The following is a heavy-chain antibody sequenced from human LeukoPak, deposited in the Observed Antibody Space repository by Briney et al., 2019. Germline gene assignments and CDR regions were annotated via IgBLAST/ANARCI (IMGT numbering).Heavy chain of an antibody. V-gene: IGHV3-53*05. CDR2: IYSGGNT. Sequence: GGSLRLSCAASGLTVSSNCMSWVRQAPGKGLEWVSFIYSGGNTYYADSVKGRFTISRDNSKNTVHLQMNSLRAEDTALYFCAKDPSYYYDSSGSGWFDLWGQGTLVTVSS. D-gene: IGHD3-22*01. CDR3: AKDPSYYYDSSGSGWFDL. CDR1: GLTVSSNC. J-gene: IGHJ5*02.